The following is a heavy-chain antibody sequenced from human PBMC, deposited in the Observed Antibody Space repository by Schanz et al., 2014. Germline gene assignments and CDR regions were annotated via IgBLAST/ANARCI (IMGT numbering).Heavy chain of an antibody. J-gene: IGHJ4*02. CDR2: SRNKGHSYTS. CDR3: ARRNFYDKSAAFDY. V-gene: IGHV3-72*01. D-gene: IGHD3-9*01. CDR1: GFTFSDHF. Sequence: EVKLVESGGGLVQPGGSLRLSCAASGFTFSDHFMDWVRQAPGKGLEWVGYSRNKGHSYTSEYAASVKGRFTISRDESESSLYLQMDSLKTEDTAVYYCARRNFYDKSAAFDYWGQGSLVTVSS.